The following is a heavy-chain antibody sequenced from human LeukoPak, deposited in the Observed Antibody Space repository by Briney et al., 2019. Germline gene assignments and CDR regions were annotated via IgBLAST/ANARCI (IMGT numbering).Heavy chain of an antibody. V-gene: IGHV3-48*03. CDR3: ARDRGGPYYYYMDV. D-gene: IGHD3-10*01. CDR2: ISSSGSTI. J-gene: IGHJ6*03. Sequence: GGSLRLSCAVSGFTFSSYVMTWVRQAPGKGLEWVSYISSSGSTIYYADSVKGRFTISRDNAKNSLYLQMNSLRAEDTAVYYCARDRGGPYYYYMDVWGKGTTVTVSS. CDR1: GFTFSSYV.